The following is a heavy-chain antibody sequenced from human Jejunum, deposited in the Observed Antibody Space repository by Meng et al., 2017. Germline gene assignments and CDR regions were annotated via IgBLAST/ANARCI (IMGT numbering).Heavy chain of an antibody. D-gene: IGHD3-22*01. J-gene: IGHJ3*02. V-gene: IGHV3-74*01. CDR2: NKSDETST. Sequence: GGSLRLSFAASGFTSSNYGMHWFRQAPGKGLVWVSRNKSDETSTNYADCVKGRFTISGDNARNTLYLQIDCLGAEDTAVYYCASGGYSVYDTFNIWGQGTVVTVSS. CDR1: GFTSSNYG. CDR3: ASGGYSVYDTFNI.